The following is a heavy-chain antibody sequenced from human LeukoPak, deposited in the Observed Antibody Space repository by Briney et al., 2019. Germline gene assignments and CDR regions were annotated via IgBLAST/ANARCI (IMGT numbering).Heavy chain of an antibody. Sequence: KPSETLSLTCTVSGGSISSYYWSWIRQPPGKGLEWIGYIYYSGSTNYNPSLKSRATISVYTSKNQFSLKLSSVTAADTAVYYCARGPEYYYDSILRYYYYYMDVWGKGTTVTISS. CDR3: ARGPEYYYDSILRYYYYYMDV. CDR2: IYYSGST. J-gene: IGHJ6*03. D-gene: IGHD3-22*01. CDR1: GGSISSYY. V-gene: IGHV4-59*01.